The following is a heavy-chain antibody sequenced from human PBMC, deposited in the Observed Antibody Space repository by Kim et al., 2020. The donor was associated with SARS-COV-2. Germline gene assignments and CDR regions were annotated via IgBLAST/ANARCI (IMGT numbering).Heavy chain of an antibody. J-gene: IGHJ4*02. D-gene: IGHD5-12*01. Sequence: GGSLRLSCAASGFTFSSYSMNWVRQAPGKGLEWVSSISSSSSYIYYADSVKGRFTISRDNAKNSLYLQMNSLRAEDTAVYYCASQPSVATITNYWGQGTLVTVSS. V-gene: IGHV3-21*01. CDR2: ISSSSSYI. CDR1: GFTFSSYS. CDR3: ASQPSVATITNY.